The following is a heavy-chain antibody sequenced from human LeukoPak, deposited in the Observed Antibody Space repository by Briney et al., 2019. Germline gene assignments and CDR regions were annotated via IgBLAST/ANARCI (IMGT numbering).Heavy chain of an antibody. CDR3: AKDQQHIVVVTAFDY. D-gene: IGHD2-21*02. J-gene: IGHJ4*02. Sequence: GGSLRLSCAASGFTFNNNVMNWVRQAPGKGLEWVSAISGSGGSTYYADSVKGRFTISRDNSKNTLYLQMNSLRAEDTAVYYCAKDQQHIVVVTAFDYWGQGTLVTVSS. CDR2: ISGSGGST. V-gene: IGHV3-23*01. CDR1: GFTFNNNV.